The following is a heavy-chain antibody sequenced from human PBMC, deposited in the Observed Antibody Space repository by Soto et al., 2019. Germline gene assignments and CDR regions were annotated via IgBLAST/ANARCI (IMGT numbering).Heavy chain of an antibody. D-gene: IGHD3-22*01. CDR2: ISYDGSNK. J-gene: IGHJ3*01. CDR3: ARGQSPRPVPDYYYDSSGYWAFRF. V-gene: IGHV3-30-3*01. Sequence: PGGSLRLSCAASGFTFSSYAMHWVRQAPGKGLEWVAVISYDGSNKYYADSVKGRFTISRDNSKNTLYLQMNSLRAEDTAVYYCARGQSPRPVPDYYYDSSGYWAFRFWGQGTMVTVS. CDR1: GFTFSSYA.